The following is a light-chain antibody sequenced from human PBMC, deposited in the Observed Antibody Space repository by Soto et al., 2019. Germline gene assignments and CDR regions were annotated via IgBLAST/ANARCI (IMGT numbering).Light chain of an antibody. CDR2: AAS. J-gene: IGKJ1*01. V-gene: IGKV1-8*01. CDR3: QQYYSYPRT. CDR1: QGISSY. Sequence: AIRITQSPSSFSSSTGDRVAITCLASQGISSYLAWYQQKPGKAPKLLIYAASTLQSGVPSRFSGSGSGTDFTLTISCLQSEDFATYYCQQYYSYPRTFGQGTKVDIK.